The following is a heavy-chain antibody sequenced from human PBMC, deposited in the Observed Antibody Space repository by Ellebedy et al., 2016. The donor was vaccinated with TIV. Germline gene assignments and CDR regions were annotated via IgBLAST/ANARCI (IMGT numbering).Heavy chain of an antibody. D-gene: IGHD3-22*01. J-gene: IGHJ2*01. CDR2: MNPNSGNT. CDR3: ARGLYDSSGYPPGYFDL. Sequence: AASVKVSCKASGYTFTSYDINWVRQATGQGLEWMGWMNPNSGNTGYAQKFQGRVTMTRNTSISTAYMELNSLRSEDTAVYYCARGLYDSSGYPPGYFDLWGRGTLVTVSS. V-gene: IGHV1-8*01. CDR1: GYTFTSYD.